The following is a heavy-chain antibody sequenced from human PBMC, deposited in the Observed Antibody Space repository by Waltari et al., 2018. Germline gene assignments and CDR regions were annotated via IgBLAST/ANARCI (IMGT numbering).Heavy chain of an antibody. D-gene: IGHD6-13*01. CDR2: ISGSGGST. V-gene: IGHV3-23*04. Sequence: EVQLVESGGGLVQPGGSLRLSCAASGFTFSSHAMSWVRQAPGKGLECVSAISGSGGSTYYADSVKGRFTISRDNSKNTLYLQMNSLRAEDTAVYCCAKVRIAAARYFDYWGQGTLVTVSS. J-gene: IGHJ4*02. CDR3: AKVRIAAARYFDY. CDR1: GFTFSSHA.